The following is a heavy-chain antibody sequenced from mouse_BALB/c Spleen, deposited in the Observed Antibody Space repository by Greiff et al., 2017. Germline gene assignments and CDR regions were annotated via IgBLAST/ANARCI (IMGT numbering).Heavy chain of an antibody. CDR1: GFTFSNYW. Sequence: EVMLVESGGGLVQPGGSMKLSCVASGFTFSNYWMNWVRQSPEKGLEWVAEIRLKSNNYATHYAESVKGRFTISRDDSKSSVYLQMNNLRAEDTGIYYCTSAYYRYHYAMDYWGQGTSVTVSS. CDR3: TSAYYRYHYAMDY. CDR2: IRLKSNNYAT. D-gene: IGHD2-14*01. J-gene: IGHJ4*01. V-gene: IGHV6-6*02.